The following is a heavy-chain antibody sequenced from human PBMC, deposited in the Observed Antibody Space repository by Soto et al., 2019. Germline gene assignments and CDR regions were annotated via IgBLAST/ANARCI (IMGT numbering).Heavy chain of an antibody. CDR2: IYYSGST. J-gene: IGHJ6*02. CDR3: ARESNVVVVAANLGDYGMDV. V-gene: IGHV4-30-4*01. CDR1: GSSISSGDYY. D-gene: IGHD2-15*01. Sequence: SETLSLTCTVSGSSISSGDYYWSWIRQPPGKGLEWIGYIYYSGSTYYNPSLKSRVAISVDTSKNQFSLKLSSVTAADTAVYYCARESNVVVVAANLGDYGMDVWGQGTTVTVSS.